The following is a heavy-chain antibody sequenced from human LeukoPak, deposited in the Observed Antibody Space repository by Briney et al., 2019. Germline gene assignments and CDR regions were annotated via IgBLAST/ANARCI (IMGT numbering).Heavy chain of an antibody. V-gene: IGHV3-30-3*01. CDR1: GFTFDNYA. J-gene: IGHJ4*02. Sequence: GRSLRLSCEASGFTFDNYAMHWVRQAPGRRLEWVAVISFDGNQEYYPDSVKGRFTISRDNSKNILYLQMNGLKTEDTAVYYCAREGSIVARTDYWGQGALVIVSS. D-gene: IGHD3-16*02. CDR3: AREGSIVARTDY. CDR2: ISFDGNQE.